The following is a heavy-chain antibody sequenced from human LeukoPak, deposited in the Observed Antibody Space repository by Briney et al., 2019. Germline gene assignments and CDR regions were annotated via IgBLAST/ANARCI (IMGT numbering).Heavy chain of an antibody. D-gene: IGHD3-22*01. J-gene: IGHJ4*02. CDR3: ARGSYYDGSGYYYVEPFDY. V-gene: IGHV1-8*01. CDR2: MNPNSGNT. Sequence: GASVKVSCKASGYTFTSYDINWVRQATGQGLEWMGWMNPNSGNTGYAQKFQGRVTMTRYTSISTAYLELSSLRSEDTAVYYCARGSYYDGSGYYYVEPFDYWGQGTPVTVSS. CDR1: GYTFTSYD.